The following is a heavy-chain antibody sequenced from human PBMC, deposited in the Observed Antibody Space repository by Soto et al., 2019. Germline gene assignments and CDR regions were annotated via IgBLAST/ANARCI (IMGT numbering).Heavy chain of an antibody. V-gene: IGHV3-64D*06. J-gene: IGHJ2*01. CDR3: VKPGAGVDNWYFDL. Sequence: GGSLRLSCSASGFTFSSYAMHWVRQAPGKGLEYVSAISSNGGSTYYADSVKGRFTISRDNSNNTLYLQMSSLRAEDTAVYYCVKPGAGVDNWYFDLWGRGALVTVSS. CDR1: GFTFSSYA. CDR2: ISSNGGST. D-gene: IGHD6-19*01.